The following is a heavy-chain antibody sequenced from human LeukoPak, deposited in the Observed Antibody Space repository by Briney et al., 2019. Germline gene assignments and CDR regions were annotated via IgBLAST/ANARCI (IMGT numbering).Heavy chain of an antibody. CDR2: IIPIFGTA. CDR1: GGTFSSYA. V-gene: IGHV1-69*05. J-gene: IGHJ4*02. Sequence: ASVKVSCKASGGTFSSYAISWVRQAPGQGLEWMGGIIPIFGTANYAQKFQGRVTITTDESTSTAYMELSSLRSEDTAVYYCAKVSSGLLEWLDAGYFDYWGQGTLVTVSS. D-gene: IGHD3-3*01. CDR3: AKVSSGLLEWLDAGYFDY.